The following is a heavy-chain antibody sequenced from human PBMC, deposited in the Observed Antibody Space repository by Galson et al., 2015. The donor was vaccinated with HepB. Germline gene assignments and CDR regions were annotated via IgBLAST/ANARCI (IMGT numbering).Heavy chain of an antibody. CDR2: IRSKANSYAT. J-gene: IGHJ4*02. CDR3: TRPDRGHY. V-gene: IGHV3-73*01. Sequence: SLRLSCAASGFTFSGSAMHWVRQASGKGLEWVGRIRSKANSYATAYATSVKGRFTISRDDSKNTAYLQMNSLKTEDTAVYYCTRPDRGHYWGQGTLVTVSS. CDR1: GFTFSGSA.